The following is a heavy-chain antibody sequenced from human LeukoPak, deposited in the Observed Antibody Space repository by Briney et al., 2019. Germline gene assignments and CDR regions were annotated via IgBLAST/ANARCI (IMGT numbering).Heavy chain of an antibody. CDR1: GYTFTNYG. V-gene: IGHV1-18*01. CDR2: ISGDGNP. J-gene: IGHJ4*02. D-gene: IGHD3-3*01. Sequence: GASVKVSCKASGYTFTNYGITWVRQAPGQGLEWMGWISGDGNPNYAQKFQGRVVMTTDTSTTTAYMELRGLRSDDTALYYCARAPARSDSWSGYSGYFDYWGLGTLVTVSS. CDR3: ARAPARSDSWSGYSGYFDY.